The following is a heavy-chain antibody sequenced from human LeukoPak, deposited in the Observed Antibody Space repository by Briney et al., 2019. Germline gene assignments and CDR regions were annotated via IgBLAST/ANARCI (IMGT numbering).Heavy chain of an antibody. V-gene: IGHV3-21*01. CDR1: GFTFSTYC. CDR3: ARDSSIQSLDP. D-gene: IGHD2-2*01. J-gene: IGHJ5*02. Sequence: GGALRLSCAASGFTFSTYCMNWVRQAPGKGLEWVSSITSSSTYIYYADSVKGRFAISRDNAKNSLYLQMNSLRAEDTAVYYCARDSSIQSLDPWGQGTLVTVSS. CDR2: ITSSSTYI.